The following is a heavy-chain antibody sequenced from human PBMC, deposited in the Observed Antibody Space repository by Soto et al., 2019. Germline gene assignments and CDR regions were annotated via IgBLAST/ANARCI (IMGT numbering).Heavy chain of an antibody. CDR3: AREGNLGRWIQPLDS. V-gene: IGHV4-30-4*01. CDR2: IYYSGST. Sequence: SETLSLTCTVSGGSINSGDYYWSWIRQPPGKGLEWIGYIYYSGSTYYNPSLKSRVTISVDTSKNQFSLKLSSVTAADTAVYFCAREGNLGRWIQPLDSWGQGTLVTVSS. CDR1: GGSINSGDYY. D-gene: IGHD2-2*03. J-gene: IGHJ4*02.